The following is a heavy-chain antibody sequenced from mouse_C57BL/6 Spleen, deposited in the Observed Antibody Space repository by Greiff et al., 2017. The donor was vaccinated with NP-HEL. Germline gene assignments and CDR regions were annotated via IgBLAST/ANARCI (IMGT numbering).Heavy chain of an antibody. CDR3: ARSGEQDY. CDR1: GYTFTSYW. J-gene: IGHJ4*01. Sequence: QVQLKQPGAELVMPGASVKLSCKASGYTFTSYWMHWVKQRPGQGLEWIGEIDPSDSYTNYNQKFKGKSTLTVDKSSSTAYMQLSSLTSEDSAVYYCARSGEQDYWGQGTSVTVSS. CDR2: IDPSDSYT. D-gene: IGHD3-1*01. V-gene: IGHV1-69*01.